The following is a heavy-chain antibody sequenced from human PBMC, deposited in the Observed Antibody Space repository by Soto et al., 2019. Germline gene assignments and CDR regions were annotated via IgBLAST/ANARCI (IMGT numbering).Heavy chain of an antibody. D-gene: IGHD6-6*01. Sequence: GGSLRLSCAASGFTFSSYWMSWVRQAPGKGLVWVSRINPDGTTTNYADSVKGRFTISRDNAKNTVYLQMNSLRAEDTAVYYCAKDLGSSPGYWGQGTLVTVSS. V-gene: IGHV3-74*01. CDR2: INPDGTTT. CDR1: GFTFSSYW. J-gene: IGHJ4*02. CDR3: AKDLGSSPGY.